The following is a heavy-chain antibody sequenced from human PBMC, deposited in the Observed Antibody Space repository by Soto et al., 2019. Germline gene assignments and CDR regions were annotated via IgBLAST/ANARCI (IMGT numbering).Heavy chain of an antibody. CDR2: ISGYDGTA. V-gene: IGHV3-23*01. J-gene: IGHJ3*02. D-gene: IGHD3-3*01. CDR1: AFPFYA. CDR3: AKCANYDFWSGSWGAFDI. Sequence: GALRLSCAASAFPFYAMTWVRQAPGKGLEWVSVISGYDGTAYYADSVKGRFTISRDNSKNTVYLQMDSLRVEDTAVYYCAKCANYDFWSGSWGAFDIWGQGTMVTVSS.